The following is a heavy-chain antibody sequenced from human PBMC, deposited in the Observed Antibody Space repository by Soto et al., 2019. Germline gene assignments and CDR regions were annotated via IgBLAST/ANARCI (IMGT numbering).Heavy chain of an antibody. CDR3: ARDGDVNTGFGKDS. D-gene: IGHD3-16*01. CDR1: GVTLSSYW. Sequence: XGSLILSCEAYGVTLSSYWMGWVRQAPGKGLEWVAFIWHDGGNKFYAESVKGRFTISRDNSKNTLYLQMTSLSAEDTAMYYCARDGDVNTGFGKDSWGQGTLVTVSS. V-gene: IGHV3-33*08. J-gene: IGHJ4*02. CDR2: IWHDGGNK.